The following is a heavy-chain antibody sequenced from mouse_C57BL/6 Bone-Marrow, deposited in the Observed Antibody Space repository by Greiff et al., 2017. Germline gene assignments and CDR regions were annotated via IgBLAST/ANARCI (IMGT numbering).Heavy chain of an antibody. CDR2: IDPSDSET. CDR3: ARWGDYRYYYAMDD. Sequence: QVQLQQPGAELVRPGSSVKLSCKASGYTFTSYWMHWVKQRPIQGLEWIGNIDPSDSETHYNQKFKDKATLTVDKSSSTAYMQLSSLTSEDSAVYYCARWGDYRYYYAMDDWGQGTSVTVSS. J-gene: IGHJ4*01. V-gene: IGHV1-52*01. CDR1: GYTFTSYW. D-gene: IGHD2-4*01.